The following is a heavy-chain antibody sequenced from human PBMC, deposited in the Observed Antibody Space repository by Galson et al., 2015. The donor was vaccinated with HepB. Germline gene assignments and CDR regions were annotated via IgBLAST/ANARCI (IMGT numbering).Heavy chain of an antibody. CDR3: ARDLGAYPDL. V-gene: IGHV4-59*01. CDR1: SGSISTYF. Sequence: ETLSLTCTISSGSISTYFWSWIRQFPGKGLEYIGYISYDGSTNYNPSLKSRVTISLATSKNQFSLSLSSVTTADTAVYYCARDLGAYPDLWGQGTLVTVSS. CDR2: ISYDGST. J-gene: IGHJ5*02.